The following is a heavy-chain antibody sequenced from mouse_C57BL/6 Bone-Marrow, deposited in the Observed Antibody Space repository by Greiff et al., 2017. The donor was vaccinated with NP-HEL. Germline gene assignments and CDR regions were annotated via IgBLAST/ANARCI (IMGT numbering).Heavy chain of an antibody. V-gene: IGHV14-4*01. J-gene: IGHJ4*01. CDR2: IDPENGDT. Sequence: EVQLQESGAELVRPGASVKLSCTASGFNIKDDYMHWVKQRPEQGLEWIGWIDPENGDTEYASKFQGKATITADTSSNTAYLQLSSLTSEDTAVYYCTTDTTVVARLWGQGTSVTVSS. D-gene: IGHD1-1*01. CDR3: TTDTTVVARL. CDR1: GFNIKDDY.